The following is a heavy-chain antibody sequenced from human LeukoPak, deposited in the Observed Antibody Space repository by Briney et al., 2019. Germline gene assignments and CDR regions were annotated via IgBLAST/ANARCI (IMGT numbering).Heavy chain of an antibody. J-gene: IGHJ4*02. CDR2: MNPNSGNT. CDR1: GYTFTSYD. D-gene: IGHD2-2*01. CDR3: ARATRGIVPAAMACFFDY. Sequence: ASVKVSCKASGYTFTSYDINWVRQATGQGLEWMGWMNPNSGNTGYAQKFQGRVTMTRDTSVSTAYMEVSSLRSEDTAVYYCARATRGIVPAAMACFFDYWGQGTLVTVSS. V-gene: IGHV1-8*01.